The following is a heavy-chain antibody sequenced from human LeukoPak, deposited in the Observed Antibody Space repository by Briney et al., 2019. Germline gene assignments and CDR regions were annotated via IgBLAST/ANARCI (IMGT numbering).Heavy chain of an antibody. CDR2: INPNSGGT. CDR1: GYTFTGYY. V-gene: IGHV1-2*06. CDR3: ARSPGLDTAVVNRP. J-gene: IGHJ5*02. Sequence: GASVKVSCKTSGYTFTGYYIHWVRQAPGQGLEWMGRINPNSGGTNYAQNFQGRVTMTRDTSINTAYMELGRLRSDDTAVYYCARSPGLDTAVVNRPWGQGTLITVSS. D-gene: IGHD5-18*01.